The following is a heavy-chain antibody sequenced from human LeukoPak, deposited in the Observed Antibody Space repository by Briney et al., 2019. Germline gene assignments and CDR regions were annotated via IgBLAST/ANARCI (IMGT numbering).Heavy chain of an antibody. Sequence: GESLKISCKGSGYSFTSYWIGWVRQMPGKGLEWMGIICPGDSDTRYSPSFQVQVTISADKSISTAYLQWSSLKASDTAMYYCARIVVPAAIHDAFDIWGQGTMVTVSS. J-gene: IGHJ3*02. CDR1: GYSFTSYW. CDR3: ARIVVPAAIHDAFDI. D-gene: IGHD2-2*02. CDR2: ICPGDSDT. V-gene: IGHV5-51*01.